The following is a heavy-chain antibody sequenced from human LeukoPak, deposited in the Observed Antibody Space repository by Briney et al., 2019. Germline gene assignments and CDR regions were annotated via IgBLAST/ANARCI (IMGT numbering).Heavy chain of an antibody. J-gene: IGHJ5*02. V-gene: IGHV4-34*01. CDR3: ARETHGDYRYWFDP. CDR1: GGSFSGYY. CDR2: INHSGST. D-gene: IGHD4-17*01. Sequence: SETLSLTCAVYGGSFSGYYWSWIRQPPGKGLEWIGEINHSGSTNYNPSLKSRVTISVDTSKNQFPLKLSSVTAADTAVYYCARETHGDYRYWFDPWGQGTLVTVSS.